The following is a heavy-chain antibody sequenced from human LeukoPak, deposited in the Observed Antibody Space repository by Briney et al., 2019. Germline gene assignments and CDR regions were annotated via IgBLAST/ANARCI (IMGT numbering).Heavy chain of an antibody. CDR3: ARGVGATNSGAFDI. V-gene: IGHV1-69*04. CDR2: IIPILGIA. J-gene: IGHJ3*02. CDR1: GGTFSSYA. Sequence: SVKVSCKASGGTFSSYAISWVRQAPGQGLEWMGRIIPILGIANYAQKFQGRVTITADKSTSTAYMELSSLRSEDTAVYYCARGVGATNSGAFDIWGQGTMVTVSS. D-gene: IGHD1-26*01.